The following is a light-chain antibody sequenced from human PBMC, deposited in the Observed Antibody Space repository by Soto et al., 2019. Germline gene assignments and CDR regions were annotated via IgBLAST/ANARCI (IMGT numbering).Light chain of an antibody. J-gene: IGLJ2*01. CDR2: EVS. Sequence: QSALTQPLSASGSPGQSVTISCTGTSSDVGGYNYVSWYQQHPGKAPKLMIYEVSKRPSGVPDRFSGSKSGNTASLTVSGLQAEDEADYYCSSYAGSNTHVVFGGGTKVTVL. CDR3: SSYAGSNTHVV. V-gene: IGLV2-8*01. CDR1: SSDVGGYNY.